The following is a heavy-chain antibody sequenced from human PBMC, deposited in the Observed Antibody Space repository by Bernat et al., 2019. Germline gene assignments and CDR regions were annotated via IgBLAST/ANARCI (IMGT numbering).Heavy chain of an antibody. J-gene: IGHJ4*02. CDR1: GLTFSNYW. D-gene: IGHD2-15*01. Sequence: EVQLVESGGGLVQPGGSLRLSCAASGLTFSNYWMNWVRQAPGKGLEWVANIKQDGSEKYYVDSLKGRFTISRDNARNSLYLQMNSLRDEDTAVYYCASGGSPHPILLDHWGQGTLVSVSS. CDR3: ASGGSPHPILLDH. CDR2: IKQDGSEK. V-gene: IGHV3-7*03.